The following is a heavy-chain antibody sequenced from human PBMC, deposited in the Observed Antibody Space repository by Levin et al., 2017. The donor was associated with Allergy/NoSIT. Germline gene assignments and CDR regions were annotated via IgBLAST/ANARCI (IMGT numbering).Heavy chain of an antibody. CDR2: ITNSGDYV. D-gene: IGHD3-22*01. CDR3: ARYPDSSGYYY. J-gene: IGHJ4*02. CDR1: GFTFSTYN. V-gene: IGHV3-21*01. Sequence: ETLSLTCAVSGFTFSTYNMNWVRQAPGKGLEWVSSITNSGDYVDYADSVKGRFTISRDNAKNSLYLQMDSLRAEDTAVYYCARYPDSSGYYYWGQGTLVTVSS.